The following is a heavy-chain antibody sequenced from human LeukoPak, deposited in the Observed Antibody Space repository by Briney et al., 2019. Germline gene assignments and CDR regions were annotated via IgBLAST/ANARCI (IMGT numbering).Heavy chain of an antibody. CDR2: ISSSSITI. D-gene: IGHD3-10*01. Sequence: GGSLLLSCAASGFTFSSYSMNWVRQAPGKGLEWVSYISSSSITIYYADSVKGLFTISRDNAKNSLYLQMNSLRAEDTAVYYCARDSEGSLDYWGQGTLVTVSS. CDR1: GFTFSSYS. J-gene: IGHJ4*02. V-gene: IGHV3-48*01. CDR3: ARDSEGSLDY.